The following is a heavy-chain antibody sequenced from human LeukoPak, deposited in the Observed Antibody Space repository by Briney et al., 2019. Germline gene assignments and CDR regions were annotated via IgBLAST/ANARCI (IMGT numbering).Heavy chain of an antibody. D-gene: IGHD3-22*01. CDR2: ISSSSSYI. CDR3: AKESGVSSGYYFDY. J-gene: IGHJ4*02. Sequence: GGSLRLSCAASGFTFSSYSMNWVRQAPGKGLEWVSSISSSSSYIYYADSVKGRFTISRDNSKNTLYLQMNSLRAEDTAVYYCAKESGVSSGYYFDYWGQGTLVTVSS. CDR1: GFTFSSYS. V-gene: IGHV3-21*04.